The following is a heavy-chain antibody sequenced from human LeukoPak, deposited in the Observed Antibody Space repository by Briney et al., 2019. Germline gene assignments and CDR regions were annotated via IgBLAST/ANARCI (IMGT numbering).Heavy chain of an antibody. J-gene: IGHJ6*03. Sequence: ASVKVSCKASGGTFSSYAISWVRQAPGQGLEWMGGIIPIFGTVNYAQKFQGRVTITADESTSTAYMELSSLRSEDTAVYYCARGYQLLYRNYYYYYYMDVWGKGTTVTVSS. D-gene: IGHD2-2*02. CDR1: GGTFSSYA. CDR2: IIPIFGTV. V-gene: IGHV1-69*13. CDR3: ARGYQLLYRNYYYYYYMDV.